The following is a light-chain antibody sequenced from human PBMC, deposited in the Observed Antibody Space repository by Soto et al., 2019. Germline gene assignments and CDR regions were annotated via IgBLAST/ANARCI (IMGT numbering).Light chain of an antibody. Sequence: EIVLTQSPGTLSLSPGESATLSCRASQSVGRNYLAWFQHKPDQAPRLLIYDASNRATGVPDRFSGSGSGTDFTLSVTRLQPEDCAVYYCHQYAVSPLTFGGGTTVESK. CDR2: DAS. CDR3: HQYAVSPLT. V-gene: IGKV3-20*01. CDR1: QSVGRNY. J-gene: IGKJ4*01.